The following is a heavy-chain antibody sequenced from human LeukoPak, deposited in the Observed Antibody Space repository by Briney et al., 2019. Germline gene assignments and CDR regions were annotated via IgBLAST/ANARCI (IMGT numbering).Heavy chain of an antibody. CDR1: GGIFNKYT. CDR3: ASLYVEMATIFEVYWFDP. CDR2: IIPIFGTA. J-gene: IGHJ5*02. Sequence: ASVKVSCKASGGIFNKYTFSWVRQRPGQGLEWMGGIIPIFGTANYAQKFQGRVTITADESTSTAYMELSSLRSEDTAVYYCASLYVEMATIFEVYWFDPWGQGTLVTVSS. D-gene: IGHD5-24*01. V-gene: IGHV1-69*13.